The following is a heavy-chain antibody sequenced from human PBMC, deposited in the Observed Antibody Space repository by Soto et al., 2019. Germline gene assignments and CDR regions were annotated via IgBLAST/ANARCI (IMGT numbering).Heavy chain of an antibody. V-gene: IGHV1-69*13. Sequence: SVKVSCKASGGGFSSYAMRWVRQAPGQGLEWMGGIIPIFGTANYAQKFQDRVTITADESTSTAYMELSSLRSEDTAVYYCARGGDYYGSGSYYKELSAFDIWGQGTMVTVSS. CDR3: ARGGDYYGSGSYYKELSAFDI. J-gene: IGHJ3*02. D-gene: IGHD3-10*01. CDR2: IIPIFGTA. CDR1: GGGFSSYA.